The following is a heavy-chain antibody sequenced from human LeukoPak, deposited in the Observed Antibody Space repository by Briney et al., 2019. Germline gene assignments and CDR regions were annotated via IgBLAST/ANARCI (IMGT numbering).Heavy chain of an antibody. Sequence: GGSLRLSCAASGFTFSSYSMNWVRQAPGKGLEWVSSISSSSSYIYYADSVKGRFTISRDNAENSLYLQMNSLRAEDTAVYYCAREMTPDYGDYAGFDPWGQGTLVTVSS. D-gene: IGHD4-17*01. CDR2: ISSSSSYI. CDR1: GFTFSSYS. V-gene: IGHV3-21*01. J-gene: IGHJ5*02. CDR3: AREMTPDYGDYAGFDP.